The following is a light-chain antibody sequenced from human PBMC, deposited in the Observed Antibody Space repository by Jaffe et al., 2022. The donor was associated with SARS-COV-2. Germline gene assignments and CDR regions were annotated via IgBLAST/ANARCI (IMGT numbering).Light chain of an antibody. J-gene: IGKJ2*01. CDR3: QQYGSSPPYT. CDR1: QSISSTY. V-gene: IGKV3-20*01. CDR2: GAS. Sequence: ETVLTQSPGTLSLSPGERATLSCRASQSISSTYLVWYQQKPGQAPRLLIYGASSRATGIPDRFRGSGSGTDFTLTISRLEPEDFAVYYCQQYGSSPPYTFGQGTKLEIK.